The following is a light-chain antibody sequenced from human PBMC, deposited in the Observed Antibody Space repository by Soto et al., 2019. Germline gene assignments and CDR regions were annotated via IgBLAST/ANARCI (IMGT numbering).Light chain of an antibody. CDR2: KAS. V-gene: IGKV1-5*03. J-gene: IGKJ1*01. Sequence: DVQMTQSPSTLSASVGDRVTITCRASQTIGSLLAWYQQKPGKAPNLLIVKASSLESGVPSRFSGSGFVTEFTLTITGLQTDDFGTYYGQHYNSWAVGQGTKVEI. CDR3: QHYNSWA. CDR1: QTIGSL.